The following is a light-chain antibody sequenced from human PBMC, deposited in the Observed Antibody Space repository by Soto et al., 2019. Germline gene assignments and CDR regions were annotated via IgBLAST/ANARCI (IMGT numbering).Light chain of an antibody. CDR3: QQYGSSPTT. V-gene: IGKV3-20*01. CDR2: GAS. J-gene: IGKJ1*01. CDR1: QSVSSSY. Sequence: EIVLTQSPGTLSLSPGERATLSCRASQSVSSSYLAWYQQKPGQAPRLLIYGASSRATGIPDRFSGSGSGTDFTLTISRLEPEEFAGYYCQQYGSSPTTFGQGTKVDIK.